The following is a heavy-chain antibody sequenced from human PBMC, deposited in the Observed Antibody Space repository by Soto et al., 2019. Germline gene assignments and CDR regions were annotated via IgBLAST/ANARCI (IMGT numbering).Heavy chain of an antibody. CDR2: IYHSGNT. CDR3: ARAHAPTLPFDS. J-gene: IGHJ4*02. CDR1: GGSIRNVY. V-gene: IGHV4-59*01. Sequence: TLSLTCTVSGGSIRNVYWSWIRQPPGKGLEWIGFIYHSGNTKYNPSLKSRVTISIDTSNNQFSLSLKSVTAADTAVYFCARAHAPTLPFDSWGLGTLVTVSS. D-gene: IGHD2-15*01.